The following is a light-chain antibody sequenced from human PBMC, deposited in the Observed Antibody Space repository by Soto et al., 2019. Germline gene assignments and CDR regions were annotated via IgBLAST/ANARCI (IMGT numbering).Light chain of an antibody. CDR2: AAS. Sequence: DIQMTQSPSSLSASVGDEVTITCRASQTIMTYLNWYQLKPGKPPRLLIYAASSLQSGVPSRFSGSGSGTDFTLTISSLEPEDFAVYYCQQRSNWPRITFGQGTRLEIK. CDR3: QQRSNWPRIT. CDR1: QTIMTY. V-gene: IGKV1-39*01. J-gene: IGKJ5*01.